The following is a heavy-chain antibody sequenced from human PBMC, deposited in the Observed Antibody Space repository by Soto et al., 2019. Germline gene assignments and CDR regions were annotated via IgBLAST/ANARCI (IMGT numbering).Heavy chain of an antibody. J-gene: IGHJ4*02. D-gene: IGHD6-6*01. CDR3: AKGYSSSPFDY. CDR1: GFTFSSYA. Sequence: PGRSLRLSCAASGFTFSSYAMSWVRQAPGKGLEWVSAISGSGGSTYYEDSVKGRFTISRDNSKNTMYLQMNSMRAEDTAVYYCAKGYSSSPFDYWGQGTLVTVSS. CDR2: ISGSGGST. V-gene: IGHV3-23*01.